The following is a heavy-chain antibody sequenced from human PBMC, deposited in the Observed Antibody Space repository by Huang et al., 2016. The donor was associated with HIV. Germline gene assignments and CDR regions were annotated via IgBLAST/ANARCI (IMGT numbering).Heavy chain of an antibody. J-gene: IGHJ3*02. Sequence: EVQLVQSGAVVKKPGESLKISCKGSGYTFNGYWIGWVRQMPGKGLEWMGIIYPGDSDTTYSPSVQGQVTSSADKSISTADLQWSGLKASDTAMYYCARQGVGDFVVEPTGLGAFDIWGQGTMVTVSS. CDR3: ARQGVGDFVVEPTGLGAFDI. D-gene: IGHD2-2*01. V-gene: IGHV5-51*01. CDR1: GYTFNGYW. CDR2: IYPGDSDT.